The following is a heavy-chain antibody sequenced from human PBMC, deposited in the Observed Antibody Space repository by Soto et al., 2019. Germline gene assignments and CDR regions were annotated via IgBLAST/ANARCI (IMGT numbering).Heavy chain of an antibody. D-gene: IGHD3-3*01. CDR1: GYSFAGYW. V-gene: IGHV5-10-1*01. J-gene: IGHJ6*02. CDR2: IDPSDSQT. Sequence: GESLKISCKGSGYSFAGYWITWVRQKPGKGLEWMGRIDPSDSQTYYSPSFRGHVTISATKSITTVFLQWHSLKASDTATYYCTRRRVLRFLQWRPYGLDVWGQGTTVTVSS. CDR3: TRRRVLRFLQWRPYGLDV.